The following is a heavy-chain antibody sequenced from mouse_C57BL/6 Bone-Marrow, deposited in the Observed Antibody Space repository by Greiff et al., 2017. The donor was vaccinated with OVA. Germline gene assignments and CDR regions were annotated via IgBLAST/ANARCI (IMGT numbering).Heavy chain of an antibody. CDR3: ARHYYGSWFAY. CDR2: ISNGGGST. D-gene: IGHD1-1*01. J-gene: IGHJ3*01. V-gene: IGHV5-12*01. Sequence: EVNVVESGGGLVQPGGSLKLSCAASGFTFSDYYMYWVSQTPEKRLEWVAYISNGGGSTYYPDTVKGRFTISRDNAKNTLYLQMSRLKSEDTAMYYCARHYYGSWFAYWGQGTLVTVSA. CDR1: GFTFSDYY.